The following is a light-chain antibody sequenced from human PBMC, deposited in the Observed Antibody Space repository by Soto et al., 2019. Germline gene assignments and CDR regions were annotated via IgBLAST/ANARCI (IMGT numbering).Light chain of an antibody. Sequence: QSALTQPASVSGSPGQSITISCTGTSSDVGSYNLVSWYQQHPGKAPKLMIYEVSKRPSGVSNRFSGSKSGNTASLTISGLKAKDEADYYCCSYAGSSTYVFGTGTKLTVL. CDR2: EVS. CDR1: SSDVGSYNL. J-gene: IGLJ1*01. V-gene: IGLV2-23*02. CDR3: CSYAGSSTYV.